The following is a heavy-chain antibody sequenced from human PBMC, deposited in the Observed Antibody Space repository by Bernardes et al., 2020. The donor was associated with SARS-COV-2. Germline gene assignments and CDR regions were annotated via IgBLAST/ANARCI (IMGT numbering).Heavy chain of an antibody. V-gene: IGHV5-10-1*01. CDR3: ARPPYSGNHYDWYLDL. Sequence: GESLKISCKGSGYSFTSYWITWVRQMPGKGLEWMGRIDPSDSYTNYSPSFQGHVTISADKSISTAYLQWSSLKASDTAMYYCARPPYSGNHYDWYLDLWGRGTLVTVSS. J-gene: IGHJ2*01. CDR2: IDPSDSYT. CDR1: GYSFTSYW. D-gene: IGHD1-26*01.